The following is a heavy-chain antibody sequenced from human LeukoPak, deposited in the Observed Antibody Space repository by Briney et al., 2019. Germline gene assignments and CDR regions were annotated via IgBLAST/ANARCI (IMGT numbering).Heavy chain of an antibody. V-gene: IGHV1-2*02. CDR1: GYTFTGYY. Sequence: ASVKGSCKASGYTFTGYYMHWVRQAPGQGLEWMGWINPNSGGTNYAQKFQGRVTMTRDTSISTAYMELSRLRSDDTAVYYCARVSELRYFDWTLFDYWGQGTLVTVSS. J-gene: IGHJ4*02. D-gene: IGHD3-9*01. CDR2: INPNSGGT. CDR3: ARVSELRYFDWTLFDY.